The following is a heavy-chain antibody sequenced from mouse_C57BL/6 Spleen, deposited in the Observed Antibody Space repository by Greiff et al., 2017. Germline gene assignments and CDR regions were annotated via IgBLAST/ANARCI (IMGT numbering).Heavy chain of an antibody. V-gene: IGHV1-52*01. CDR1: GYTFTSYW. J-gene: IGHJ1*03. CDR2: IDPSDSET. CDR3: ARGGGPTVNWYFDV. Sequence: QVQLKQPGAELVRPGSSVKLSCKASGYTFTSYWMHWVKQRPIQGLEWIGNIDPSDSETHYNQKFKDKATLTVDKSSSTAYMQLSSLTSEDSAVYYCARGGGPTVNWYFDVWGTGTTVTVSS. D-gene: IGHD1-1*01.